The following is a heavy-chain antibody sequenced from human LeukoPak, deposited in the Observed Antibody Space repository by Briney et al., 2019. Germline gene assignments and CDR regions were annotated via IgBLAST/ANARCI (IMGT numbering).Heavy chain of an antibody. CDR2: SYPGDSET. CDR3: AKIYGDYRGLNAFDI. D-gene: IGHD4-17*01. CDR1: GYRFTSYW. J-gene: IGHJ3*02. V-gene: IGHV5-51*01. Sequence: GASLKISCKGSGYRFTSYWIGWVRQMPGKGLEWMGISYPGDSETRYSPSFQGQVTISADKSISTAYLQWISLKASDTAMYYCAKIYGDYRGLNAFDIWAQGTMVTVS.